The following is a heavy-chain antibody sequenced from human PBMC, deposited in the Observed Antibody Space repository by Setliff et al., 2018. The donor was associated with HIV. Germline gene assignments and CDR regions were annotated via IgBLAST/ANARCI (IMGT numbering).Heavy chain of an antibody. CDR2: INPNSGGT. CDR1: GYTFTGYY. J-gene: IGHJ5*02. V-gene: IGHV1-2*06. CDR3: ARGPYYDFWSGPGEGNWFDP. D-gene: IGHD3-3*01. Sequence: ASVKVSCKASGYTFTGYYMHWVRQAPGQGLEWMGRINPNSGGTNYAQKFQGRVTMTRDTSISTAYMELSRLRPDDTAVYYCARGPYYDFWSGPGEGNWFDPWGQGTLVTVSS.